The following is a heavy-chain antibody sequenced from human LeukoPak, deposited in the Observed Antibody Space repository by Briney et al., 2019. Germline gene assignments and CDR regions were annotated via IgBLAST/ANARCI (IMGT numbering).Heavy chain of an antibody. V-gene: IGHV4-34*01. CDR2: IHNSGPT. CDR3: ARRYYYNLGSFPFDF. J-gene: IGHJ4*02. CDR1: GGPFSGYF. Sequence: SETLSLTCAVSGGPFSGYFWSWIRQSSGKGLGWMGKIHNSGPTNYNPCLNSRVTISEDTSKNQFYLNLSSVTAADTAFYYCARRYYYNLGSFPFDFWGQGTLVTVSS. D-gene: IGHD3-10*01.